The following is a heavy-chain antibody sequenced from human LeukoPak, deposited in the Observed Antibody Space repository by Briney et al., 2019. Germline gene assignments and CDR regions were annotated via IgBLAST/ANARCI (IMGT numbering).Heavy chain of an antibody. CDR3: ARQDGSGIYYFDN. Sequence: GESLKISCKGSGYIFPFYWIAWVRQVSGKGLEWMGIIYPGDSDTRYRPSFQGQVSISADKSINTAYLQWSSLEASDTAIYYCARQDGSGIYYFDNWGQGTLVTVSS. J-gene: IGHJ4*02. V-gene: IGHV5-51*01. CDR1: GYIFPFYW. D-gene: IGHD3-10*01. CDR2: IYPGDSDT.